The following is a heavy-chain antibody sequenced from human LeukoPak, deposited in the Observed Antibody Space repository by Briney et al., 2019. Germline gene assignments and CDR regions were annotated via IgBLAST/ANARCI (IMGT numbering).Heavy chain of an antibody. CDR3: AVGATPGGAFGI. CDR1: GGSFSGYY. CDR2: INHSGST. J-gene: IGHJ3*02. Sequence: SETLSLTCAVYGGSFSGYYWSWIRQPPGKGLEWIGEINHSGSTNYNPSLKSRVTISVDTSKNQFSLKLSSVTAADTAVYYCAVGATPGGAFGIWGQGTMVTVSS. D-gene: IGHD1-26*01. V-gene: IGHV4-34*01.